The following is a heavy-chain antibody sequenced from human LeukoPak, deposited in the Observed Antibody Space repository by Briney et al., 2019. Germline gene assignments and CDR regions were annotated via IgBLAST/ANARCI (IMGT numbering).Heavy chain of an antibody. J-gene: IGHJ5*02. V-gene: IGHV3-7*03. CDR3: ARGHWGLDP. Sequence: PGGSLRLSCAVFGLTFKNSWMTWVRQAPGKGLEWVATLNQDGGEKYYVDSVKGRFTISRDNAKNPLYLQMNSLRADDTAVYYCARGHWGLDPWGQGTLVIVSS. CDR2: LNQDGGEK. D-gene: IGHD7-27*01. CDR1: GLTFKNSW.